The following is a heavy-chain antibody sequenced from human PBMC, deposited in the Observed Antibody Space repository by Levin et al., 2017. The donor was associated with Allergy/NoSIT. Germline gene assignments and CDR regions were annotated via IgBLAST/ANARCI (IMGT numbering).Heavy chain of an antibody. Sequence: GESLKISCAASGFTFSSYAMHWVRQAPGKGLEWVAVISYDGSNKYYADSVKGRFTISRDNSKNTLYLQMNSLRAEDTAVYYCARGLHGGRQIDYWGQGTLVTVSS. D-gene: IGHD3-16*01. J-gene: IGHJ4*02. CDR2: ISYDGSNK. CDR3: ARGLHGGRQIDY. V-gene: IGHV3-30-3*01. CDR1: GFTFSSYA.